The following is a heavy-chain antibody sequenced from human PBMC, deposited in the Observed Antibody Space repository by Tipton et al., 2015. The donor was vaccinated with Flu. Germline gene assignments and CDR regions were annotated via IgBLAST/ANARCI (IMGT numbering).Heavy chain of an antibody. CDR3: ATLLFRSAFDI. CDR2: IYYSGST. J-gene: IGHJ3*02. D-gene: IGHD2-21*02. V-gene: IGHV4-39*07. CDR1: GGSISSSSYY. Sequence: LRLSCTVSGGSISSSSYYWGWIRQPPGKGLEWIGSIYYSGSTYYNPSLKSRVTISVDTSKNQFSLKLSSVTAADTAVYYCATLLFRSAFDIWGQGTMVTASS.